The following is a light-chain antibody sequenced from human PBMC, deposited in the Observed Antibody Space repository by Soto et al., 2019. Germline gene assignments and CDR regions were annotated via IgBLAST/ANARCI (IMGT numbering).Light chain of an antibody. Sequence: DIQMTQSPSSLSASVGDRVTITCRASQNIPGYLSWYQQKQGKDPQLLIFAASTLQSGVPSRFSVGGSGTDFTLTISSLQPEDFATYYCQQSYSTPRTFGQGTKVEIK. J-gene: IGKJ1*01. V-gene: IGKV1-39*01. CDR2: AAS. CDR3: QQSYSTPRT. CDR1: QNIPGY.